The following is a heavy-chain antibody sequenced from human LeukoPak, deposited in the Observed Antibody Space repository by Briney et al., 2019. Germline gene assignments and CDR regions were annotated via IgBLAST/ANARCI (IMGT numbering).Heavy chain of an antibody. Sequence: SETLSLTCTVSGVSVSSGSYYWSWIRQPPGKGLEWIGYIYYSGSTNYNPSLKSRVTISVDTSKNQFSLKLSSVTAADTAVYYCARETYYDILTGYYNVGNWFDPWGQGTLVTVSS. D-gene: IGHD3-9*01. V-gene: IGHV4-61*01. CDR2: IYYSGST. CDR1: GVSVSSGSYY. J-gene: IGHJ5*02. CDR3: ARETYYDILTGYYNVGNWFDP.